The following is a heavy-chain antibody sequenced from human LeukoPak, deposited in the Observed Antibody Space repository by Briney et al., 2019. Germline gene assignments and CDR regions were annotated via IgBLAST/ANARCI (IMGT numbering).Heavy chain of an antibody. Sequence: SETLSLTCTVSGGSISSYYWSWIRQPAGKGLEWIGRIYTSGSTNYNPSLKSRVTMSVDTSKNQFSLKLSSVTAADTAVYYCARGVYYGPGSYYAGSAFDSWGEGTMVTVSS. J-gene: IGHJ3*02. CDR2: IYTSGST. CDR1: GGSISSYY. CDR3: ARGVYYGPGSYYAGSAFDS. D-gene: IGHD3-10*01. V-gene: IGHV4-4*07.